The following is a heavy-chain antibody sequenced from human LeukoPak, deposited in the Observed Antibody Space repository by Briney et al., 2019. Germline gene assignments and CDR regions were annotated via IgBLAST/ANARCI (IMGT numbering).Heavy chain of an antibody. J-gene: IGHJ4*02. CDR3: ARKGGLFDY. Sequence: SETLSLTCTVSGGSIRYYYWSWLRQSPGKGLELIGYIYYNGSTNYNPSLKSRVTISVDMSKNQFSLKMSSVTAADTAVYYCARKGGLFDYWGQGRLVTVSS. CDR2: IYYNGST. D-gene: IGHD2-15*01. CDR1: GGSIRYYY. V-gene: IGHV4-59*01.